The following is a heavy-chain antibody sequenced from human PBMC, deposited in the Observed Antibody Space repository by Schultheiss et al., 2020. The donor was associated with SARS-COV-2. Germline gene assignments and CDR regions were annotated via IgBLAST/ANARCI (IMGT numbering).Heavy chain of an antibody. V-gene: IGHV3-66*01. CDR3: AREALDSSGYYLYYFDY. J-gene: IGHJ4*02. CDR1: GFTFSDAW. CDR2: IHTGGRT. D-gene: IGHD3-22*01. Sequence: GSLRLSCAASGFTFSDAWMTWVRQAPGKGLEWISVIHTGGRTHYADSVKGRFIISRDIAKNTVFLQMNSLRAEDTAVYYCAREALDSSGYYLYYFDYWGQGTLVTVSS.